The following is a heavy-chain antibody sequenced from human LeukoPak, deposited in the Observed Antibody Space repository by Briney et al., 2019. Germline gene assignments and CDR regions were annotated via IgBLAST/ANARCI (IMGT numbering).Heavy chain of an antibody. J-gene: IGHJ1*01. D-gene: IGHD2-21*01. CDR2: IIPILGIA. V-gene: IGHV1-69*02. CDR1: GGTFSSYT. CDR3: ARLGGGGDEYFQH. Sequence: SVKVSCKASGGTFSSYTISWVRQAPGQGLEWMGRIIPILGIANYAQKFQGRVTITADKSTSTAYMELSSLRSEDTAVYYCARLGGGGDEYFQHWGQGTLVTVSP.